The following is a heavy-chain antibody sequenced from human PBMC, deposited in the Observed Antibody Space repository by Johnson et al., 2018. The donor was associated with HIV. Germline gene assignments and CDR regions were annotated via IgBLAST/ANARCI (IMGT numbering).Heavy chain of an antibody. J-gene: IGHJ3*02. CDR2: IGTAGDT. V-gene: IGHV3-13*01. CDR1: GFIFNNYG. CDR3: AREGEGGAFDI. D-gene: IGHD3-16*01. Sequence: VQLVESGGGVVQPGRSLRLSCAASGFIFNNYGMHWVRQTTGKRLEWVSAIGTAGDTYYPGSVEGRFTISRENAKNSLYLQMNSLRVGDTAVYYCAREGEGGAFDIWGQGTMVTVSS.